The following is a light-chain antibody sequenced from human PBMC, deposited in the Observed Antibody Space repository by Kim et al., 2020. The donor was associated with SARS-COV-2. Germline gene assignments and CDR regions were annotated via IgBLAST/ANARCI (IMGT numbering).Light chain of an antibody. CDR2: GKN. CDR3: NSRASNDNVL. V-gene: IGLV3-19*01. J-gene: IGLJ2*01. CDR1: ILRSYY. Sequence: VALGQTVRITCQGDILRSYYATWYQQRPGQAPIVVIYGKNNRPSGIPDRFSGSSSGDTASLTITGIQAGDEADYYCNSRASNDNVLFGGGTQLTVL.